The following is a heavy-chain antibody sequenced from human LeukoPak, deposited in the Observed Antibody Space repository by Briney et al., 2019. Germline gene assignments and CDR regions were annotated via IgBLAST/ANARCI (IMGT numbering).Heavy chain of an antibody. V-gene: IGHV3-66*01. Sequence: QTGGSLRLSCAASGFTVSSNYMSWVRQAPGKGLEWVSVIYSGGSTYYADSVKGRSTISRDNSKNTLYLQMNSLRAEDTAVYYCARGRWYCSGGSCYSGGYYYYGMDVWGQGTTVTVSS. CDR3: ARGRWYCSGGSCYSGGYYYYGMDV. J-gene: IGHJ6*02. D-gene: IGHD2-15*01. CDR2: IYSGGST. CDR1: GFTVSSNY.